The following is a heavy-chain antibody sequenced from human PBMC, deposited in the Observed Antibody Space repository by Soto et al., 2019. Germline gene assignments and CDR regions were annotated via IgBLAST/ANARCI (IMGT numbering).Heavy chain of an antibody. V-gene: IGHV3-15*01. CDR2: IKNKADGGTT. CDR1: GITFINAW. D-gene: IGHD4-17*01. J-gene: IGHJ4*02. CDR3: TTDPGDYEDF. Sequence: EAQLVESGGDLVKPGGCLRLSCAASGITFINAWMSWVRQAPGKGLEWGGGIKNKADGGTTDYAAPVKGRFPISRNDSKNALFLQMNSLETEDTAVYYCTTDPGDYEDFWGQGTLVTVSS.